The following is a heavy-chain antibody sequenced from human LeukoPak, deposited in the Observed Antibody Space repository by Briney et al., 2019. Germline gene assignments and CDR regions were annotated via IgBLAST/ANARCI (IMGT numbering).Heavy chain of an antibody. CDR2: IYTSGST. V-gene: IGHV4-4*07. J-gene: IGHJ4*02. CDR3: ARDTPHYLSLDY. Sequence: SETLSLTCTVSGGSISSYYWSWIRQPAGKGLEWTGRIYTSGSTNYNPSLKSRVTMSVDTSKNQFSLKLSSVTAADTAVYYCARDTPHYLSLDYWGQGTLVTVSS. D-gene: IGHD2/OR15-2a*01. CDR1: GGSISSYY.